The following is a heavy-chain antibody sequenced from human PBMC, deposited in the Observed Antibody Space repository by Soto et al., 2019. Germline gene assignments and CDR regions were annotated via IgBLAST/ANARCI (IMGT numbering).Heavy chain of an antibody. V-gene: IGHV4-59*01. D-gene: IGHD3-3*01. CDR2: ISHSARI. J-gene: IGHJ4*02. Sequence: QVQLQESGPGLVKPSETLSLACSVSGDSITHNYWSWIRQPPGEGLEWIAYISHSARINYNPSLKSRVSISLDTSKNQFSLRVNSLTPADTAVYYCARTQGSGVSDYWGQGTLVTVSS. CDR1: GDSITHNY. CDR3: ARTQGSGVSDY.